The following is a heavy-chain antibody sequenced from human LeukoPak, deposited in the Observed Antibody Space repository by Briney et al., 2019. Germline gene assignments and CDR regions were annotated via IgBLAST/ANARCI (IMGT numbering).Heavy chain of an antibody. Sequence: SETLSLTCTVSGGSISSYYWSWIRQPPGKGLEWIGYIYYSGSTNYNPSLKSRVTISVDTSKNQFSLKLSSVTAADTAVYYCARATLGGSSPFDYWGQGTLVTVSS. CDR1: GGSISSYY. CDR3: ARATLGGSSPFDY. J-gene: IGHJ4*02. V-gene: IGHV4-59*01. D-gene: IGHD3-16*01. CDR2: IYYSGST.